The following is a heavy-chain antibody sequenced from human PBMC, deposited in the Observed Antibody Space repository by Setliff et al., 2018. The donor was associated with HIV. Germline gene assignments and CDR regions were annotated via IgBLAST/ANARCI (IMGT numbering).Heavy chain of an antibody. CDR1: GYMILGYK. Sequence: AASVKVSCKAIGYMILGYKMSWVRQAPGQGLEWIGRISPDNGAAEYAPKFQGRVRMTLDTSISTAYLEIPRLTSDDAAVYYCARPRVFDSFDVWGQGTMVTVSS. V-gene: IGHV1-2*06. CDR2: ISPDNGAA. CDR3: ARPRVFDSFDV. J-gene: IGHJ3*01.